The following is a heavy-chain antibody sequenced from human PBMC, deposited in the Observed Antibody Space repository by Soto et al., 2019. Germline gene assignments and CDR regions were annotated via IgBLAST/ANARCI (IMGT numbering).Heavy chain of an antibody. J-gene: IGHJ4*02. CDR2: ISGGGSNT. CDR1: GFPFSSYV. V-gene: IGHV3-23*01. D-gene: IGHD4-4*01. CDR3: AKDSNKYSSSLRGRYFDY. Sequence: SCAASGFPFSSYVMSWVRQAPGKGLEWVSGISGGGSNTFYADSVKGRFTISRDNAKNTLLLQMNSLGAEDTAVYYCAKDSNKYSSSLRGRYFDYWGQGIEVTVSS.